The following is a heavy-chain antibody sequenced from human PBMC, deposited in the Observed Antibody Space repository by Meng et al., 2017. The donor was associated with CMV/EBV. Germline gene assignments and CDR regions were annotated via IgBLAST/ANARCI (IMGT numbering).Heavy chain of an antibody. D-gene: IGHD2-21*02. CDR3: AREGDNPFDY. CDR1: GGSSSSGDYY. CDR2: IYYSGST. J-gene: IGHJ4*02. Sequence: DAVPGLVKPSQTLALTATCSGGSSSSGDYYWSWIRQPPGMGLEWIGYIYYSGSTYSNPSLKSRVTISVDTSKNQFSLKLSSVTAADTAVYYCAREGDNPFDYWGQGTLVTVSS. V-gene: IGHV4-30-4*08.